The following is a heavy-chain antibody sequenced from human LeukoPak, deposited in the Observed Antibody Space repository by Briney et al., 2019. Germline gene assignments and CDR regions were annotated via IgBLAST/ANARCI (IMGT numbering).Heavy chain of an antibody. V-gene: IGHV4-38-2*01. Sequence: PSETLSLTCAVSGYSISSGYYWGWIRQPPGNWLEWIGRIEHSGSTYYNPSLKSRVTISVDTSKNQFSLKLSSVTAADTAVYYCALIGDIVVVPAAIRHDYWGQGTLVTVSS. CDR3: ALIGDIVVVPAAIRHDY. J-gene: IGHJ4*02. CDR1: GYSISSGYY. CDR2: IEHSGST. D-gene: IGHD2-2*02.